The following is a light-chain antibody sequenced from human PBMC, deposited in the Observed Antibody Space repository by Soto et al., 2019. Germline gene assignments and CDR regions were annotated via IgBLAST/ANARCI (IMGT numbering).Light chain of an antibody. J-gene: IGKJ2*01. Sequence: EIVLTQSPGTLSLSPGEEATLSCRASQSVSSNYLAWYQQKPGQAPRLLIYGASSRATGIPDRFSGSGSGTDFTLTIRRLEPEDFAVYYCQQEGGSQGYTFGQGTKLEIK. CDR3: QQEGGSQGYT. V-gene: IGKV3-20*01. CDR2: GAS. CDR1: QSVSSNY.